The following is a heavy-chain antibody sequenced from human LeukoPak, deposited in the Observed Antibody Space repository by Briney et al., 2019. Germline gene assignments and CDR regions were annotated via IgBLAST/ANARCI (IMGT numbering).Heavy chain of an antibody. CDR1: GYSLTELS. CDR3: ATGHSSSWTRFDY. Sequence: ASVKVSCKVSGYSLTELSMHWVRQAPGKGLEWMGGFDPEDGETIYAQKFQGRVTMTEDTSTDTAYMELSSLRSEDTAVYYCATGHSSSWTRFDYWGQGTLVTVSS. V-gene: IGHV1-24*01. D-gene: IGHD6-13*01. CDR2: FDPEDGET. J-gene: IGHJ4*02.